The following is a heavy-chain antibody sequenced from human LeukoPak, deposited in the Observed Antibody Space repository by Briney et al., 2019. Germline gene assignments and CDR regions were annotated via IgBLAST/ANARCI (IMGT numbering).Heavy chain of an antibody. V-gene: IGHV4-34*01. CDR1: GGSFSGYY. CDR2: INHSGST. CDR3: ARQCRKKPAANPNWFDP. J-gene: IGHJ5*02. Sequence: SETLSLTCAVYGGSFSGYYWSWIRQPPGKGLEWIGEINHSGSTNYNPSLKSRVTISVDTSKNQFSLKLSSVTAADTAVYYCARQCRKKPAANPNWFDPWGQGTLVTVSS. D-gene: IGHD2-2*01.